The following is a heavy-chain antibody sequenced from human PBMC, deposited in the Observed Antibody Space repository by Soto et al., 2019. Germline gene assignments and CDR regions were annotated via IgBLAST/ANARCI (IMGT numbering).Heavy chain of an antibody. CDR3: ADGGEWSFNFDY. J-gene: IGHJ4*02. CDR1: GFLFSLYP. D-gene: IGHD2-8*01. V-gene: IGHV3-23*01. CDR2: ISGSGDNT. Sequence: LRLFCAASGFLFSLYPMGWVRQAPGKGLEWVSSISGSGDNTYYPDSVKGRFTISRDNSKNTLYLQMSSLRAEDTAVYYCADGGEWSFNFDYWGQGTLVTVSS.